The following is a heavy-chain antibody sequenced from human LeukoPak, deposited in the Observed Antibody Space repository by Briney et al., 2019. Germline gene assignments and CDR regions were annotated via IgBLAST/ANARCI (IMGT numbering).Heavy chain of an antibody. D-gene: IGHD3-16*01. CDR3: ASSISLGVTGFMNV. CDR1: GYSLTELS. J-gene: IGHJ6*03. CDR2: LDPEDDET. Sequence: GASVTVSCKVSGYSLTELSIHWVRQAPAKGVEWLGGLDPEDDETIYAQKLQGRVTMTEDTSTDTAYMDLSGLRSDDTAVYYCASSISLGVTGFMNVWGKGTTVIISS. V-gene: IGHV1-24*01.